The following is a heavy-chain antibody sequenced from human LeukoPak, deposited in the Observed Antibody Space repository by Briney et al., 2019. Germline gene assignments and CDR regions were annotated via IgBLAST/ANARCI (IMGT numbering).Heavy chain of an antibody. CDR1: GFTFSSYS. J-gene: IGHJ4*02. Sequence: GGSLRLSCAASGFTFSSYSMNWVRQAPGKGLEWVSYISSSSSTIYYADSVKGRFTISRDNSKNTLYLQMNSLRAEDTAVYYCARDASSMGYQLLEWGQGTLVTVSS. CDR2: ISSSSSTI. CDR3: ARDASSMGYQLLE. D-gene: IGHD2-2*01. V-gene: IGHV3-48*01.